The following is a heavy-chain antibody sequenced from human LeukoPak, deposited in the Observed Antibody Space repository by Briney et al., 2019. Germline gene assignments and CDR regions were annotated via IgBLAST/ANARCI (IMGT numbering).Heavy chain of an antibody. V-gene: IGHV3-74*01. Sequence: GGSLRLSCAASGFTFSSYWMHWVRQAPGKGLVWVSRINGDGSSTSYADSVKGRFTISRDNAKNTLYLQMNSLRAEDTAVYYCARGSGYDCYYWGQGTLVTVSS. D-gene: IGHD5-12*01. CDR3: ARGSGYDCYY. CDR2: INGDGSST. CDR1: GFTFSSYW. J-gene: IGHJ4*02.